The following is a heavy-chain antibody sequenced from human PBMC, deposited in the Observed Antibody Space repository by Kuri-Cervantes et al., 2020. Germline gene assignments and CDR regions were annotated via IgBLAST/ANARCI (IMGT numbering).Heavy chain of an antibody. V-gene: IGHV4-39*07. CDR1: GGSISSSSYY. D-gene: IGHD2-21*02. J-gene: IGHJ3*02. Sequence: SETLSLTCTVSGGSISSSSYYWGWIRQSPGKGLEWIGSIYYSGATYDNPSLKSRVTISGDTSKNQFSLKLSSVTAADTAVYYCARRGILAYCGGDCSNDAFDIWGQGTMVTVSS. CDR3: ARRGILAYCGGDCSNDAFDI. CDR2: IYYSGAT.